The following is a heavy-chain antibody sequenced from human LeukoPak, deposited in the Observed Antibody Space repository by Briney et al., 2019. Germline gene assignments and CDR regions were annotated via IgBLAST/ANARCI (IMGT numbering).Heavy chain of an antibody. CDR1: GVSISSHY. CDR3: AKAGGGVPFDY. J-gene: IGHJ4*02. CDR2: IYNSGST. V-gene: IGHV4-59*11. Sequence: SETLSLTCTVSGVSISSHYWNWIRQPPGKGLEWIGYIYNSGSTRYNPSLKSRVTISEDTSKNQFSLKLSSVTAADTAVYYCAKAGGGVPFDYWGQGTLVTVSS.